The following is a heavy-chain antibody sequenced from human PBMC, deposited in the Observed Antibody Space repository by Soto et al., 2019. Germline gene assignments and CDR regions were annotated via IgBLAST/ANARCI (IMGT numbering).Heavy chain of an antibody. CDR1: GFTFSTYG. V-gene: IGHV3-30*03. Sequence: QVQLVESGGGVVQPGRSLRLSCEASGFTFSTYGTHWVRQTPGKGLEWLAGISFDGNNEYYAESVKGRFTISRDYSKNTLFLQMNRLRMGDTAVYYCFDAFVDMDIWGQGTTVIVYS. D-gene: IGHD3-9*01. CDR2: ISFDGNNE. CDR3: FDAFVDMDI. J-gene: IGHJ6*02.